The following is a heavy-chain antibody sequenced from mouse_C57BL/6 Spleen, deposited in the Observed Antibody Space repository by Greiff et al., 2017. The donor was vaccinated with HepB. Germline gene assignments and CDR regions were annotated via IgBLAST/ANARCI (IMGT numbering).Heavy chain of an antibody. CDR2: IDPSDSET. J-gene: IGHJ1*03. V-gene: IGHV1-52*01. CDR3: AREARYYGSSYVWYFDV. CDR1: GYTFTSYW. D-gene: IGHD1-1*01. Sequence: QVQLQQPGAELVRPGSSVKLSCKASGYTFTSYWMHWVKQRPIQGLEWIGNIDPSDSETHYNQKFKDKATLTVDKSSSTAYMQLSSLTSEDSAVYYCAREARYYGSSYVWYFDVWGTGTTVTVSS.